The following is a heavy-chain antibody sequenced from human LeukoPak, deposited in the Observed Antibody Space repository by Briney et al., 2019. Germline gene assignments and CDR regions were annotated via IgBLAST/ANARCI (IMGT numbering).Heavy chain of an antibody. V-gene: IGHV4-39*01. CDR2: TYYSGST. D-gene: IGHD3-10*01. CDR1: GGSISSSSYY. CDR3: ARTNTDITMVRGVINYYGMDV. Sequence: SETLSLTCTVSGGSISSSSYYWGWIRQPPGKGLEWIGSTYYSGSTYYNPSLKSRVTISVDTSKNQFSLKLSSVTAADTAVYYCARTNTDITMVRGVINYYGMDVWGQGTTVTVSS. J-gene: IGHJ6*02.